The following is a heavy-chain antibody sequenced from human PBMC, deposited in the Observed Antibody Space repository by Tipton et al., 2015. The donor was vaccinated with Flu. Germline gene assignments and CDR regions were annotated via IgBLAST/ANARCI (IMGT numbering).Heavy chain of an antibody. CDR1: GGSISSYY. V-gene: IGHV4-4*07. CDR3: ARDREYGDSLGAFDI. CDR2: IYTSGST. D-gene: IGHD4-17*01. J-gene: IGHJ3*02. Sequence: LRLSCTVSGGSISSYYWSWIRQPAGKGLEWIGRIYTSGSTNYNPSLKSRVTMSVDTSKNQFSLKLSSVTAADTAVYYCARDREYGDSLGAFDIWGQGTMVTVSS.